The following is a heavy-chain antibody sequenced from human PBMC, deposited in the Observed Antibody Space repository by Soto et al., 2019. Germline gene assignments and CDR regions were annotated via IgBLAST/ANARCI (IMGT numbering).Heavy chain of an antibody. J-gene: IGHJ4*02. CDR1: GGSISSYY. CDR3: AAPPRY. Sequence: SETLSLTCTVSGGSISSYYWSWIRQPPGKGLEWIGYIYDSGSTNYNPSLKSRVTISVDTSKNQFSLKLTSATAADTAVYYCAAPPRYWGQGTLVNVS. CDR2: IYDSGST. V-gene: IGHV4-59*01.